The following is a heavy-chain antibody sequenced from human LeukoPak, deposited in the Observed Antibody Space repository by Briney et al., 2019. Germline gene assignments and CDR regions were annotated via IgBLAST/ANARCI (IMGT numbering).Heavy chain of an antibody. J-gene: IGHJ4*02. CDR3: ARDLAGADDY. CDR1: SFTFSRYW. Sequence: GGSLRLSCAASSFTFSRYWFHWVRQAPGKGLGWVSRIDTNGRTTDYADSVKGRFTISRDNAKNTLFLEMNSLRAEDTAIYYCARDLAGADDYWGQGTLVTVSS. V-gene: IGHV3-74*01. CDR2: IDTNGRTT. D-gene: IGHD6-13*01.